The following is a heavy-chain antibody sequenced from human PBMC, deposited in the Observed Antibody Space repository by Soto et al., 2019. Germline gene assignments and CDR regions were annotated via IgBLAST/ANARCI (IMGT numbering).Heavy chain of an antibody. J-gene: IGHJ5*01. CDR2: ICYRGNT. CDR3: ARVSATGTRWFDS. V-gene: IGHV4-59*06. Sequence: SEPLSLTCTVSGGSISSYYWSWIRQHPGKALEWIGYICYRGNTYYNPSLKSRVTISRDTSKSHFSLNVNSVTAADTALYYCARVSATGTRWFDSWGQGTLVTVSS. CDR1: GGSISSYY. D-gene: IGHD1-1*01.